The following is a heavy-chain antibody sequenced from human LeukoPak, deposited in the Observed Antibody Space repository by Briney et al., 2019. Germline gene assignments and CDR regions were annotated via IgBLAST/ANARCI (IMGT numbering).Heavy chain of an antibody. Sequence: GGSLRLSCAASGFMFTRFTMNWVRQAPGKGLEWVSSISTSSSSICYADSVKGRFTVSRDNAKNSLYLQMNSLRAEDTAVYYCARESYGSDYWGQGTLVTVSS. V-gene: IGHV3-21*01. CDR2: ISTSSSSI. D-gene: IGHD5-18*01. CDR3: ARESYGSDY. J-gene: IGHJ4*02. CDR1: GFMFTRFT.